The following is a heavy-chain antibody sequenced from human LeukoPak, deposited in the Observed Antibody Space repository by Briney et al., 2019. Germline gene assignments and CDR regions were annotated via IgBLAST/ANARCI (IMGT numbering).Heavy chain of an antibody. Sequence: SETLSLTCTVSGGSISSYYWSWIRQPAGKGLEWIGRIYTSGSTYYNPSLKSRVTISVDTSKNQFSLKLSSVTAADTAVYYCAREPATDIVVVPAHAFDIWGQGTMVTVSS. CDR3: AREPATDIVVVPAHAFDI. CDR2: IYTSGST. D-gene: IGHD2-2*01. CDR1: GGSISSYY. J-gene: IGHJ3*02. V-gene: IGHV4-4*07.